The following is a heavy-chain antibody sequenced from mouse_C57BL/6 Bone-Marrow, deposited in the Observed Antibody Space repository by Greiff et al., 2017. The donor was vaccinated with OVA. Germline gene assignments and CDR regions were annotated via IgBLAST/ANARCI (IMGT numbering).Heavy chain of an antibody. CDR1: GYTFTSYG. V-gene: IGHV1-81*01. Sequence: VQLQESGAELARPGASVKLSCKASGYTFTSYGISWVKQRTGQGLEWIGEIYPRSGNTYYNETFKGKATLTADKSSSTAYMELRSLTSEDSAVYFCARAPLLLRNYWGQGTTLTVSS. D-gene: IGHD1-1*01. J-gene: IGHJ2*01. CDR2: IYPRSGNT. CDR3: ARAPLLLRNY.